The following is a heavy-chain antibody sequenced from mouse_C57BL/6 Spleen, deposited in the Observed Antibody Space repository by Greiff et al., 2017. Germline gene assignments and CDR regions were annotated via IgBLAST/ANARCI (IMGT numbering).Heavy chain of an antibody. CDR1: GYTFTDYE. Sequence: VQLQQSGAELVRPGASVTLSCKASGYTFTDYEMHWVKQTPVHGLEWIGAIDPETGGTAYNQKFKGKAILTADKSSSTAYMERRSLTSEDSAVYYCTSYGSSYDYAMDYWGQGTSVTVSS. J-gene: IGHJ4*01. CDR3: TSYGSSYDYAMDY. CDR2: IDPETGGT. V-gene: IGHV1-15*01. D-gene: IGHD1-1*01.